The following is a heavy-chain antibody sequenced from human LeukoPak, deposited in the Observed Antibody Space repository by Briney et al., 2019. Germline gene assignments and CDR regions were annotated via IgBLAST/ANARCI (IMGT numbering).Heavy chain of an antibody. CDR3: AKDYYSSGGTRAFDI. CDR1: GFTFSSYS. Sequence: GGSLRLSCAASGFTFSSYSMNWVRQAPGKGLEWVSSISSSSSYIYYADSVKGRFTISRDNSKNTLYLQMNSLRAEDTAVYYCAKDYYSSGGTRAFDIWGQGTMVTVSS. V-gene: IGHV3-21*04. CDR2: ISSSSSYI. J-gene: IGHJ3*02. D-gene: IGHD6-19*01.